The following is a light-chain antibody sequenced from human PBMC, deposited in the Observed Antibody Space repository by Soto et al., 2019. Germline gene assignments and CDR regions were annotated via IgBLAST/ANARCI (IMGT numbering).Light chain of an antibody. CDR1: ESVSSN. J-gene: IGKJ1*01. Sequence: EIIMTQSPATLSVSPGERATLSCRASESVSSNLAWYQQKPGQAPRLLIYGASTRVTGIPARFSGSGSGTEFTLTISSLQSEDFAVYYCQQYKNGWTFGQGTKVDIK. V-gene: IGKV3-15*01. CDR2: GAS. CDR3: QQYKNGWT.